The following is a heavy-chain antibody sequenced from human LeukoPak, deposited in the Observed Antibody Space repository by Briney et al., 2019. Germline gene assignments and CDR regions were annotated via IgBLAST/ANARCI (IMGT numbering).Heavy chain of an antibody. J-gene: IGHJ4*02. CDR3: ARERNYDFWSGKLIDY. CDR1: GFTFSSYA. Sequence: GGSLRLSCAASGFTFSSYAMSWVRQAPGKGLEWVSAISGSGGSTYYADSVKGRFTISRDNAKNSLYLQMNSLRAEDTAVYYCARERNYDFWSGKLIDYWGQGTLVTVSS. V-gene: IGHV3-23*01. D-gene: IGHD3-3*01. CDR2: ISGSGGST.